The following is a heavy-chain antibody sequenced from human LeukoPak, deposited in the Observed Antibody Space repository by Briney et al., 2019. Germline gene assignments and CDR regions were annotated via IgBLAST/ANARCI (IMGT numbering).Heavy chain of an antibody. D-gene: IGHD3-22*01. CDR3: AKSSYYDSSGYYREYYFDY. J-gene: IGHJ4*02. Sequence: GGSLRLSCAASGFTFSSYAMSWVRQAPGKGLEWVSAISGGGGSTHYADSVKGRFTISRDDSKNTLYLQMSSLRAGDTAVYYCAKSSYYDSSGYYREYYFDYWGQGTLVTVSS. V-gene: IGHV3-23*01. CDR1: GFTFSSYA. CDR2: ISGGGGST.